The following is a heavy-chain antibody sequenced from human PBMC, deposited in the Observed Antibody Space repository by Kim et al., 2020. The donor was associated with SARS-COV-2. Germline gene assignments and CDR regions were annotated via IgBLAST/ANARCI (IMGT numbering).Heavy chain of an antibody. CDR3: ARGTAVAQDSYYYALDV. D-gene: IGHD6-19*01. Sequence: LKRRVTISVDTSKNQFSLKLDSVTAADTGVYYCARGTAVAQDSYYYALDVWGQGTTVTVSS. V-gene: IGHV4-39*01. J-gene: IGHJ6*02.